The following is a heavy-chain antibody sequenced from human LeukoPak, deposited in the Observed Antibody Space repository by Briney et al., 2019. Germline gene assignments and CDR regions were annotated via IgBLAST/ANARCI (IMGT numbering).Heavy chain of an antibody. Sequence: PGGSLRLSCAASGFTFSRYSMNWVRQAPGKGLEWVSSISSSSSFIYYEDSVKGRFTISRDNAKNSLYLQMNSLRAEDTAVYYCARDPPLGSCSTISCPHLDYWGQGTLVTVSS. J-gene: IGHJ4*02. CDR3: ARDPPLGSCSTISCPHLDY. CDR2: ISSSSSFI. D-gene: IGHD2-2*01. CDR1: GFTFSRYS. V-gene: IGHV3-21*01.